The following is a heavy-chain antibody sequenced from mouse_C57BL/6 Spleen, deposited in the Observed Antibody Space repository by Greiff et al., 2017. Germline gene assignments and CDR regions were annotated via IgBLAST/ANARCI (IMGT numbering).Heavy chain of an antibody. D-gene: IGHD1-1*01. CDR1: GYSFTRYY. J-gene: IGHJ4*01. CDR2: INPSTGGT. V-gene: IGHV1-42*01. CDR3: ARGPYDGSSHRAMDY. Sequence: EVQLQQSGPELVKPGASVKISCKASGYSFTRYYMNWVKQSPEKSLEWIGEINPSTGGTTYNQKFKAKATLTVDKSSSTAYMRLKSLTSEDSAVYYCARGPYDGSSHRAMDYWGQGTSVTVSS.